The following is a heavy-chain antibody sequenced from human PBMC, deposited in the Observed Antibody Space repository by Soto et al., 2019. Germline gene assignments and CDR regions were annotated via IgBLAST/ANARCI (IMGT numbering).Heavy chain of an antibody. CDR1: GFTFSTCW. CDR3: VKDNRGSY. V-gene: IGHV3-7*01. CDR2: INQDGSER. D-gene: IGHD3-10*01. J-gene: IGHJ4*02. Sequence: GGPLRLSCAASGFTFSTCWMMWVRQAPGKGLEWVANINQDGSERYYVDSVKGRFTISRDNAKNSLYLQMNSLRAEDTAVYYCVKDNRGSYWGQGTLVTVSS.